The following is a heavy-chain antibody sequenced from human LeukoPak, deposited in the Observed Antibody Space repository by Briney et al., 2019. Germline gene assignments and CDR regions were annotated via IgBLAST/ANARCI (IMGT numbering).Heavy chain of an antibody. Sequence: PGGSLRLSCAASGFTFSSYAMSWVRQAPGKGVEWVSTLSGGGGNTYYADSVKGRFAISRDNSKNTLYLQMNSRRAEDTAVYYCAKDHSSSSPSFDYWGQGTLVTVSS. CDR3: AKDHSSSSPSFDY. CDR1: GFTFSSYA. D-gene: IGHD6-6*01. J-gene: IGHJ4*02. CDR2: LSGGGGNT. V-gene: IGHV3-23*01.